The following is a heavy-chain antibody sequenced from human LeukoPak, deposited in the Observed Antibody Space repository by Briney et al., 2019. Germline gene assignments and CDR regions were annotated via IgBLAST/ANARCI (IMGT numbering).Heavy chain of an antibody. CDR1: GGSIHY. CDR3: AGTIVVVPAAIKYYYYYMDV. Sequence: PSETLSLTCSVSGGSIHYWSWIRQPPGRGLEWIGYIHYSGDTNYNPSLRSRVTVSVDTSKNQFSLKLSSVTAADTAVYYCAGTIVVVPAAIKYYYYYMDVWGKGTTVTVSS. V-gene: IGHV4-59*11. J-gene: IGHJ6*03. D-gene: IGHD2-2*02. CDR2: IHYSGDT.